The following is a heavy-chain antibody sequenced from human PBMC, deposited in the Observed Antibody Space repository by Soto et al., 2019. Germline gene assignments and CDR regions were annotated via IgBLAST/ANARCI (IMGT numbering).Heavy chain of an antibody. CDR2: ISCCGGTA. D-gene: IGHD6-19*01. CDR3: AKADGQQWLLPHLEN. Sequence: EVQLLESGGGLVRPGGSLRLSCAASGFNFNKYAMSWVRQAPGEGLEWVSGISCCGGTASYADSVKGRFTIGKDDAKNTLYLDMNSLRVEDTAEYYCAKADGQQWLLPHLENWGRGTLVTVS. J-gene: IGHJ4*02. CDR1: GFNFNKYA. V-gene: IGHV3-23*01.